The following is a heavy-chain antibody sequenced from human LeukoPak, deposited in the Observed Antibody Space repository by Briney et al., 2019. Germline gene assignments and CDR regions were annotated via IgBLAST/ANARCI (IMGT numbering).Heavy chain of an antibody. Sequence: SETLSLTCTVSGGSISSYYWSWIRQPPGKGLEWIGYIYYSGSPNYKPSLKSRVTISVDTSKTQFSLKLSSVTAADTAVYYCARGGYYGSGNDFRFDPWGQGTLVTVSS. D-gene: IGHD3-10*01. J-gene: IGHJ5*02. V-gene: IGHV4-59*01. CDR3: ARGGYYGSGNDFRFDP. CDR1: GGSISSYY. CDR2: IYYSGSP.